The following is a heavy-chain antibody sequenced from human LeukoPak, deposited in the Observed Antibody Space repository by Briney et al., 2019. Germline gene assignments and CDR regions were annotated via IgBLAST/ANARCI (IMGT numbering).Heavy chain of an antibody. J-gene: IGHJ4*02. D-gene: IGHD3-3*01. Sequence: GGSLRLSCAASGFTFSSYWMSWVRQAPGKGLEWVANVKHDGSEKYYVDSVKGRFAISRDNGKNSLYLQMNSLRVEDMAVYYCARAPREWLLGYHFEYWGQGTLVTVSS. CDR1: GFTFSSYW. V-gene: IGHV3-7*01. CDR2: VKHDGSEK. CDR3: ARAPREWLLGYHFEY.